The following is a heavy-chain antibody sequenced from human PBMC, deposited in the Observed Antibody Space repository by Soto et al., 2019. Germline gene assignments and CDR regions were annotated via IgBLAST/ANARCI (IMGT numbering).Heavy chain of an antibody. CDR2: ISYDGSNK. J-gene: IGHJ6*02. Sequence: QVQLVESGGGVVQPGRSLRLSCAASGFTFSSYGMHWVRQAPGKGLEWVAVISYDGSNKYYADSVKGRFTISRDNSKNTLYLKMNSLRAEDTAVYYCAKDQSYDILTGYYGYYGMDVWGQGTTVTVAS. V-gene: IGHV3-30*18. D-gene: IGHD3-9*01. CDR1: GFTFSSYG. CDR3: AKDQSYDILTGYYGYYGMDV.